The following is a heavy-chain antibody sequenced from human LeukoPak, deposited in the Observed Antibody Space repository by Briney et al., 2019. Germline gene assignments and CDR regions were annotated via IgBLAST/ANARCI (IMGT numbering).Heavy chain of an antibody. CDR1: GFTFSGSA. CDR3: LSLVGASTWVEY. Sequence: GGSLRLSCTASGFTFSGSAIHWVRQGSGKGLEWVGRIRSKANNYATGYTASVKGRFTISRDDSKKTAYLQMNSLKTEDTAVYHCLSLVGASTWVEYWGQGTLVTVSS. CDR2: IRSKANNYAT. J-gene: IGHJ4*02. V-gene: IGHV3-73*01. D-gene: IGHD1-26*01.